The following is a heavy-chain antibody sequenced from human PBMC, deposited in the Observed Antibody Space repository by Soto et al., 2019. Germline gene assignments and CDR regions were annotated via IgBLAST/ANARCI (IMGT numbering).Heavy chain of an antibody. J-gene: IGHJ1*01. CDR3: AKGVVVDTTYFQH. CDR2: ISYDGSDK. D-gene: IGHD2-15*01. V-gene: IGHV3-30*18. CDR1: GFTFSSYG. Sequence: QVQLVESGGGVVQPGRSLRLSCAASGFTFSSYGMHWFRQAPGKGLEGVAVISYDGSDKYYADSVKGRFTISRDNSNNTLYLQMDSLRAEDTAVYYCAKGVVVDTTYFQHWGQGTLVTVSS.